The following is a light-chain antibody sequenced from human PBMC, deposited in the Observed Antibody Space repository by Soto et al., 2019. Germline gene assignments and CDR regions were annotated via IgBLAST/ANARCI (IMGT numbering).Light chain of an antibody. CDR3: QQRNYWQVT. CDR1: QSVSGY. V-gene: IGKV3-11*01. Sequence: IVLTQSTVTLSLSPGERATLSCRASQSVSGYLAWYQQKPGQPPRLLIYDVSNRATGIPARFSGSGSGTDFTLTISSLEPEDFAIYYCQQRNYWQVTFGQGTRLEIK. CDR2: DVS. J-gene: IGKJ5*01.